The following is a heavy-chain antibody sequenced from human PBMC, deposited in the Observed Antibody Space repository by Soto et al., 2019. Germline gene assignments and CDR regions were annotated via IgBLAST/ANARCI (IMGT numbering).Heavy chain of an antibody. CDR1: PASFSKYY. Sequence: ASETLSLTCTVSPASFSKYYWTWIRQPPGKGLEWIGYIYFNGNTKYNPSLEGRLTISIDTSKKEFSLKLTSVTAADAAVYYCASVTFGGIVLAHWGQGTLVTVSS. CDR3: ASVTFGGIVLAH. CDR2: IYFNGNT. J-gene: IGHJ4*01. V-gene: IGHV4-59*01. D-gene: IGHD3-16*01.